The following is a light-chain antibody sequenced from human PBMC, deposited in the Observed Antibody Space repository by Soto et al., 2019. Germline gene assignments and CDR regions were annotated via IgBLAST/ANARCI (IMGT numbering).Light chain of an antibody. CDR1: QSLVYSDGNTY. Sequence: DVVMTQSPLSLPVTLGQPASISCRSSQSLVYSDGNTYLNWFQQRPGQSPRRVIYKVCNRDSGVPDRFSGMGSGHYFKLKISRVENEDVGVYYCMQGTHWPPTFGQGTKVEIK. CDR3: MQGTHWPPT. V-gene: IGKV2-30*01. CDR2: KVC. J-gene: IGKJ1*01.